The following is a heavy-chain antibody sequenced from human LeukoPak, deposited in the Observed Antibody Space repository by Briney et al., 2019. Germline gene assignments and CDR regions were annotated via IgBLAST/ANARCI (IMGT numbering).Heavy chain of an antibody. CDR2: ISGSGGST. CDR1: GFTFSSYA. J-gene: IGHJ4*02. Sequence: PGGSLRLSCAASGFTFSSYAMSWVRQAPGKGLEWVSAISGSGGSTYYADSVKGRFTISRDNSKNTLYLQMNSLRAEDTAVYYCATRYCSSTSCLVYFDYWGQGTLVTVSS. CDR3: ATRYCSSTSCLVYFDY. D-gene: IGHD2-2*01. V-gene: IGHV3-23*01.